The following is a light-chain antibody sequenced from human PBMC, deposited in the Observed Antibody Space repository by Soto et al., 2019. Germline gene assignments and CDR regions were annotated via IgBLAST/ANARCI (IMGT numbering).Light chain of an antibody. J-gene: IGKJ4*01. V-gene: IGKV3-15*01. CDR1: QSVSSN. CDR3: QQYNKWPLT. CDR2: HAS. Sequence: EIVMTQSPATLSESPGERATLSCRASQSVSSNLAWYQQKPGQAPRLLIYHASTRATGIPARFSGSGSGTEFTLTISSLQSEDFAVYYCQQYNKWPLTFGGGTKMEIK.